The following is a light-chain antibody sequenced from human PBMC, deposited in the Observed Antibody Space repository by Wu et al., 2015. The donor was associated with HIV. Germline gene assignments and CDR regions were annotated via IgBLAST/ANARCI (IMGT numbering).Light chain of an antibody. J-gene: IGKJ3*01. CDR1: QSISSSF. V-gene: IGKV3-20*01. CDR3: QQYGSSPRFT. CDR2: GAS. Sequence: EIELSQSPGSLSLSPGERATLSCRASQSISSSFLAWYQQKPGQAPRLLIYGASTRATGIPDRFTGSGSGTDFTLTISRLEPEDFAVYYCQQYGSSPRFTFGPGTKVEIK.